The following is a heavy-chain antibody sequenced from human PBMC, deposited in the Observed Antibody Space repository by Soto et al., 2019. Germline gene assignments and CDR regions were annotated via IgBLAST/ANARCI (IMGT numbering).Heavy chain of an antibody. Sequence: PSETLSLTCAVYGGSFSGYYWSWIRQPPGKGLEWIGEINHSGSTNYNPSLKSRVTISVDTSKNQFSLKLSSVTAADTAVYYCVRSTSWNNYYYYGVDVWGQGTTVTVSS. D-gene: IGHD2-2*01. J-gene: IGHJ6*02. CDR3: VRSTSWNNYYYYGVDV. CDR1: GGSFSGYY. CDR2: INHSGST. V-gene: IGHV4-34*01.